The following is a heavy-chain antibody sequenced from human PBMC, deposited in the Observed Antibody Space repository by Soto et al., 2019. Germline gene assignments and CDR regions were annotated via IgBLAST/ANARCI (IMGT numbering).Heavy chain of an antibody. CDR1: GGSISSSSYY. Sequence: PSETLSLTCTVSGGSISSSSYYWGWIRQPPGKGLEWIGSIYYSGSTYYNPSLKSRVTISVDTSKNQFSLKLSSVTAADTAVYYFARETYYDSSGYPSDYLGQGTLVTVSS. CDR3: ARETYYDSSGYPSDY. V-gene: IGHV4-39*02. CDR2: IYYSGST. J-gene: IGHJ4*02. D-gene: IGHD3-22*01.